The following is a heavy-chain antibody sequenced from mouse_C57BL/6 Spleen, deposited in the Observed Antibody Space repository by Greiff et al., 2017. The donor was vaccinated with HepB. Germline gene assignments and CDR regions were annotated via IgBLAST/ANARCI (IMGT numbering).Heavy chain of an antibody. D-gene: IGHD1-1*01. V-gene: IGHV5-12*01. CDR1: GFTFSDYY. J-gene: IGHJ4*01. CDR3: ARHGTTVAMDY. CDR2: ISNGGGST. Sequence: EVKLVESGGGLVQPGGSLKLSCAASGFTFSDYYMYWVRQTPEKRLEWVAYISNGGGSTYYPDTVKGRFTISRDNAKNTLYLQMSRLKAEDTAMYDCARHGTTVAMDYWGQGTSVTVSS.